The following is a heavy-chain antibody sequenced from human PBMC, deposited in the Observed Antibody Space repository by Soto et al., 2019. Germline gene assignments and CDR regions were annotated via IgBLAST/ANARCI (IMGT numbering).Heavy chain of an antibody. CDR1: GYTFSNDG. CDR3: ARGGPTSADYYYGMDV. CDR2: ISAYNGNT. J-gene: IGHJ6*02. D-gene: IGHD3-10*01. Sequence: GASVKVSCKASGYTFSNDGINWVRQAPGQGLEWMGWISAYNGNTEYAQKFQGRVTMTTDTSTSTAYMELRSLGSDDTAVYSCARGGPTSADYYYGMDVWGLGTTVTVSS. V-gene: IGHV1-18*01.